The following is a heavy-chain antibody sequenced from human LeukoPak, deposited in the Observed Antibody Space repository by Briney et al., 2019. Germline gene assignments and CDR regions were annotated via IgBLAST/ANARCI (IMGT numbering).Heavy chain of an antibody. Sequence: ASVKVSCKASGXXXTSYDXXXVRQATXXXXXXXGWMNPNSGNTGYAQKFQGRVTMTRNTSISTAYMELSSLRSEDTAVYYCAMRNGSGSLYFDYRGQGTLVTVSS. D-gene: IGHD3-10*01. J-gene: IGHJ4*02. V-gene: IGHV1-8*01. CDR2: MNPNSGNT. CDR3: AMRNGSGSLYFDY. CDR1: GXXXTSYD.